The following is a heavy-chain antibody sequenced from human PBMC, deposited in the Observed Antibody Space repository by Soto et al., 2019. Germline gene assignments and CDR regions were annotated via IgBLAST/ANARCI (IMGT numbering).Heavy chain of an antibody. D-gene: IGHD5-12*01. CDR3: ARLDGRKVATLDYFDY. Sequence: PSETLSLTCTVSGGSISSSSYYWGWIRQPPGKGLEWIGSIYYSGSTYYNPSLKSRVTISVDTSKNQFSLKLSSVTAADTAVYYCARLDGRKVATLDYFDYWGQGTLVTVSS. CDR2: IYYSGST. V-gene: IGHV4-39*01. J-gene: IGHJ4*02. CDR1: GGSISSSSYY.